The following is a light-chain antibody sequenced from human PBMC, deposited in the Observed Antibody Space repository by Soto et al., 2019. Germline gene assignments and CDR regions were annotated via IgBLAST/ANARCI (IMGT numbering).Light chain of an antibody. J-gene: IGKJ2*01. CDR1: QSVSSH. CDR2: DTS. Sequence: EIVLTQSPATLSLSPGERATLSCRASQSVSSHLSWYQHKPGRAPRLLIYDTSNRATGTPLRFSGSGSGTDFTLTISRLEPEDFVVYYCQQYSSLPHTFGQGTKLEVK. V-gene: IGKV3-20*01. CDR3: QQYSSLPHT.